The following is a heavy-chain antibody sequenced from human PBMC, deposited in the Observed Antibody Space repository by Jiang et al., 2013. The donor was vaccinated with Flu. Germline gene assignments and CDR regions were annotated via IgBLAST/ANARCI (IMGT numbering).Heavy chain of an antibody. CDR3: ARLHCSSGSCYEGD. J-gene: IGHJ4*02. CDR1: GGSISNNW. Sequence: GSGLVKPSETLSLTCSVSGGSISNNWWSWIRQPPGKGLEWIGYIYSSASGSAIYSPSLKSRVTMSLDPSENQFSLKLTSVTAADTALYYCARLHCSSGSCYEGDWGQGTLVTVSS. D-gene: IGHD2-15*01. CDR2: IYSSASGSA. V-gene: IGHV4-59*08.